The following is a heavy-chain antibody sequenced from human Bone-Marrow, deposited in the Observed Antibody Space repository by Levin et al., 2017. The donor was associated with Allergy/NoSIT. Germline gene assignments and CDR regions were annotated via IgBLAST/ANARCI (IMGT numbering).Heavy chain of an antibody. CDR2: IKQDGSEK. D-gene: IGHD6-13*01. J-gene: IGHJ4*02. V-gene: IGHV3-7*01. CDR3: ARDAALSGYSSSWYPSYFDY. CDR1: GFTFSSYW. Sequence: PGGSLRLSCAASGFTFSSYWMSWVRQAPGKGLEWVANIKQDGSEKYYVDSVKGRFTISRDNAKNSLYLQMNSLRAEDTAVYYCARDAALSGYSSSWYPSYFDYWGQGTLVTVSS.